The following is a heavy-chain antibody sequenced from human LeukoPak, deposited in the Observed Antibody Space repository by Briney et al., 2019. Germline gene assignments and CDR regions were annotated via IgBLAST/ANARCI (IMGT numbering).Heavy chain of an antibody. Sequence: NPSETLSLTCAVYGGSFSGYYWSWIRQPPGKGLEWIGEINHSGSTNYNPSLKSRVTISVDTSKNQFSLKLSSVTAADTAVYYCAREKGVVAANRRDWFDPWGQGTLVTVSS. V-gene: IGHV4-34*01. CDR3: AREKGVVAANRRDWFDP. D-gene: IGHD2-15*01. J-gene: IGHJ5*02. CDR1: GGSFSGYY. CDR2: INHSGST.